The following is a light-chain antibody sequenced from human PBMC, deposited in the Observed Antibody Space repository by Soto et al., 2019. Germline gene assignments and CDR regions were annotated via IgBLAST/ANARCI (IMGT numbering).Light chain of an antibody. J-gene: IGLJ2*01. CDR3: CSYTVGDKVI. CDR2: GNT. V-gene: IGLV1-40*01. CDR1: SSNIGAGFD. Sequence: QSVLTQPPSVSGAPGQRVTISCTGSSSNIGAGFDVHWYQQLPGTGPKLLISGNTNGPSGVPDRFSGSKSGSSASLAITGLQAEDEADYFCCSYTVGDKVIFGGGTQLTVL.